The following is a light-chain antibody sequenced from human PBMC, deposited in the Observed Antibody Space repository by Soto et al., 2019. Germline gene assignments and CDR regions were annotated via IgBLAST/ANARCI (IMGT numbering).Light chain of an antibody. CDR2: EVS. CDR1: SSDIGGYNY. Sequence: QSALTQSASVSGSPGQSITISCTVTSSDIGGYNYVSWYQQHPDKAPKLMIFEVSNRPSGVSNRFSGSKSGNTASLTISGLLPEDEADHYCSLYTTSSTVAFGGGTKLTVL. V-gene: IGLV2-14*01. J-gene: IGLJ2*01. CDR3: SLYTTSSTVA.